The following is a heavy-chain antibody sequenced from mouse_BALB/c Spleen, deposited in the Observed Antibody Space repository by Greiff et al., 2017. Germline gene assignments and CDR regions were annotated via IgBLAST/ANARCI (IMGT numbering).Heavy chain of an antibody. CDR1: GYSITSDYA. CDR3: ARGGGLRLGYAMDY. CDR2: ISYSGST. Sequence: EVKLVESGPGLVKPSQSLSLTCTVTGYSITSDYAWNWIRQFPGNKLEWMGYISYSGSTSYNPSLKSRISITRDTSKNQFFLQLNSVTTEDTATYYCARGGGLRLGYAMDYWGQGTSVTVSS. D-gene: IGHD2-4*01. V-gene: IGHV3-2*02. J-gene: IGHJ4*01.